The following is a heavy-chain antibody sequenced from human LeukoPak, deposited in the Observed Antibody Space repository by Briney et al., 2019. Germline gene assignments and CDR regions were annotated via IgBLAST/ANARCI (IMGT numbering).Heavy chain of an antibody. D-gene: IGHD3-10*01. J-gene: IGHJ4*02. CDR2: ISAYNGNT. V-gene: IGHV1-18*01. Sequence: ASVKVSCXASGYTFTSYGISWVRQAPGQGLEWMGWISAYNGNTNYAQKLQGRVIMTTDTSTSTAYMELRSLRSDDTAVYYCAREGYYGSGSAYYFDYWGQGTLVTVSS. CDR1: GYTFTSYG. CDR3: AREGYYGSGSAYYFDY.